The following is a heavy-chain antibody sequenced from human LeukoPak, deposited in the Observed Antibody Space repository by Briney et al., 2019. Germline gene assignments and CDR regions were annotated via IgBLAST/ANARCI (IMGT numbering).Heavy chain of an antibody. CDR2: INPNSGDT. CDR1: GYTFTDYL. Sequence: GASVKVSCKASGYTFTDYLMHWVRQAPGQGLEWMGWINPNSGDTSSAQKFQGRVTMTRDTSISTAYMELSTLRSDDTAVYYCARDRNGDGFAYFDYWGQGTLLTVSS. J-gene: IGHJ4*02. CDR3: ARDRNGDGFAYFDY. V-gene: IGHV1-2*02. D-gene: IGHD5-24*01.